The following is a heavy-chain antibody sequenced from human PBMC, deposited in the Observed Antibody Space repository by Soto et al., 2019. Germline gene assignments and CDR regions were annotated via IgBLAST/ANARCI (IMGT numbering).Heavy chain of an antibody. CDR3: ARDRGDYYYMDV. CDR2: IWFDGSNK. V-gene: IGHV3-33*01. Sequence: GGSLSLSCAASGFSLSSYGMHWVRLAPGKGLEWVSFIWFDGSNKYYADSVKGRFTISRDNSKNTLYLQMNTLRADDTAVYYCARDRGDYYYMDVWGKGTSVTVSS. CDR1: GFSLSSYG. J-gene: IGHJ6*03.